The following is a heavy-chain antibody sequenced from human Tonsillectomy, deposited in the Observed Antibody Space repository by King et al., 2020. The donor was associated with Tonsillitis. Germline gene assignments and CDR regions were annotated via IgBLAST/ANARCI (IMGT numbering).Heavy chain of an antibody. CDR1: GFTFSSSS. Sequence: VQLVESGGGLVKPGGSLRLSCAASGFTFSSSSMNWVRQAPGKGLEWVSSISSGSNYIYYADSVKGRLTISRENAKNSLYLQMNSLRAEDTAVCYCARDSKYCSGGSCYSVQGDYWGQGTLVTVSS. V-gene: IGHV3-21*01. J-gene: IGHJ4*02. CDR3: ARDSKYCSGGSCYSVQGDY. CDR2: ISSGSNYI. D-gene: IGHD2-15*01.